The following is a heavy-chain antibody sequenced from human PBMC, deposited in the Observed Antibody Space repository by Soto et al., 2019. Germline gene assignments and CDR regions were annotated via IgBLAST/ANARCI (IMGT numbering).Heavy chain of an antibody. CDR2: INHSGST. D-gene: IGHD6-6*01. CDR3: ATVGGGIAARPYYFDY. V-gene: IGHV4-34*01. CDR1: GGSFSGYY. J-gene: IGHJ4*02. Sequence: SETLSLTCTVYGGSFSGYYWSWIRQPPGKGLEWIGEINHSGSTNYNPSLKSRVTISVDTSKNQFSLKLSSVTAADTAVYYCATVGGGIAARPYYFDYWGQGTLVTVSS.